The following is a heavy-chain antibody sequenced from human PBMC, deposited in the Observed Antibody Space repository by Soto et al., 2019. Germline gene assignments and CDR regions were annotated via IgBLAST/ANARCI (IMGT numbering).Heavy chain of an antibody. D-gene: IGHD6-13*01. V-gene: IGHV1-69*13. CDR3: ARAAAGISWFDP. CDR1: GGTFSSYA. J-gene: IGHJ5*02. Sequence: SVKVSCKASGGTFSSYAISWVRQAPGQGLEWMGGIIPIFGTANYAQKFQGRVTITADESTSTAYMELSSLRSEDTAVYYCARAAAGISWFDPWGQGTLVTVSS. CDR2: IIPIFGTA.